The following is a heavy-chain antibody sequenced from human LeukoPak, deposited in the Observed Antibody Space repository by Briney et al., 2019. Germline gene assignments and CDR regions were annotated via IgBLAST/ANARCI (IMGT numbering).Heavy chain of an antibody. J-gene: IGHJ5*02. CDR2: IYYSGST. CDR3: ARAYSSSWYFNWFDP. Sequence: SETLSLTCAVSGGSISNYYWGWIRQPPGEGLEWIGSIYYSGSTYYNASLESRVTISVDTSKNQFSLKLSSVTAADTAVYYCARAYSSSWYFNWFDPWGQGTLVTVSS. D-gene: IGHD6-13*01. V-gene: IGHV4-39*07. CDR1: GGSISNYY.